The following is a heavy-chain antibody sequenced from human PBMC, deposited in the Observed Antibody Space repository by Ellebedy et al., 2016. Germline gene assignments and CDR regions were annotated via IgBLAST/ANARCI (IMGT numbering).Heavy chain of an antibody. J-gene: IGHJ4*02. D-gene: IGHD3-3*01. CDR2: IRSKLYGGTT. CDR1: GFTFGDYS. V-gene: IGHV3-49*03. Sequence: GGSLRLSCTASGFTFGDYSVSWFRQAPGKGLKWVGFIRSKLYGGTTEYATSVKGRFTISRDDSKSIAYLQMSSLKTEDTAVYYCTRDNAVRFLEWLGDYWGQGTLVTISS. CDR3: TRDNAVRFLEWLGDY.